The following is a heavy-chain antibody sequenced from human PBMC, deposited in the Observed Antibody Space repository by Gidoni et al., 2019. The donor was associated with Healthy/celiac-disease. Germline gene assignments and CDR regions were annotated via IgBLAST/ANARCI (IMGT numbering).Heavy chain of an antibody. CDR1: GGSISSYY. CDR3: AREGSGLPYYYGMDV. V-gene: IGHV4-59*12. J-gene: IGHJ6*02. D-gene: IGHD7-27*01. CDR2: IYYSGST. Sequence: QVQLQESGPGLVKPSETLSLTCTVSGGSISSYYWSWIRQPPGKGLEWIGYIYYSGSTNYNPSLKSRVTISVDTSKNQFSLKLSSVTAADTAVYYCAREGSGLPYYYGMDVWGQGTTVTVSS.